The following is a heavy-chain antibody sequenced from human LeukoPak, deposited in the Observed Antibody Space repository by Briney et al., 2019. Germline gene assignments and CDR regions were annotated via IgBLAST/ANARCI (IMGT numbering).Heavy chain of an antibody. D-gene: IGHD2-8*02. Sequence: SSKYYADSVKGRFIISRDNSKNTLNLQMNRLRTEDTAVYFCARGTGYYYYYDAMDVWGQGSTVTVSS. V-gene: IGHV3-30*01. CDR2: SSK. J-gene: IGHJ6*02. CDR3: ARGTGYYYYYDAMDV.